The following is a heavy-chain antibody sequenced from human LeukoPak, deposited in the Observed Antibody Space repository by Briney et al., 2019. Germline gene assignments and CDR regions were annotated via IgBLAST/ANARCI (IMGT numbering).Heavy chain of an antibody. CDR3: ARNPLWGATVGYYFDH. CDR2: ISAYNDNT. D-gene: IGHD3-16*01. Sequence: ASVKVSCKASGYMFSTYGISWVRQAPGQGLEWMGWISAYNDNTNFAQKFQGRVTMTTDTSTSTVYMELRSLRSDDTAVYYCARNPLWGATVGYYFDHWGQGTLVTVSS. J-gene: IGHJ4*02. CDR1: GYMFSTYG. V-gene: IGHV1-18*01.